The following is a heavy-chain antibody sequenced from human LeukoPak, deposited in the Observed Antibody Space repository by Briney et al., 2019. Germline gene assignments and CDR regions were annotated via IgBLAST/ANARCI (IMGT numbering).Heavy chain of an antibody. CDR2: IRVSYNT. CDR3: ARSYYYDSSHTVDY. Sequence: GGSLRLSCAASGFTFSNYAMNWVRQAPGKGLEWVSGIRVSYNTYYADSVKGRFTISRDNSKNTLYLQMNSLRAEDTAVYYCARSYYYDSSHTVDYWGQGTLVTVSS. D-gene: IGHD3-22*01. V-gene: IGHV3-23*01. CDR1: GFTFSNYA. J-gene: IGHJ4*02.